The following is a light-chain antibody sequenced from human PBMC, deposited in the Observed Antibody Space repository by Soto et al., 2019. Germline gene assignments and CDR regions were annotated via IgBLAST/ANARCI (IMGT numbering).Light chain of an antibody. CDR3: QQYGDSPAT. V-gene: IGKV3-20*01. Sequence: EIVLTQSPGTLSLSPGERATLSCRASQSVSSSYLAWYQQKPGQAPRLLIYVAFNRATAIPDRFSRSGSRTDFTLSFSTPEPEDFAVYCCQQYGDSPATFGPGTKGDIK. CDR1: QSVSSSY. J-gene: IGKJ3*01. CDR2: VAF.